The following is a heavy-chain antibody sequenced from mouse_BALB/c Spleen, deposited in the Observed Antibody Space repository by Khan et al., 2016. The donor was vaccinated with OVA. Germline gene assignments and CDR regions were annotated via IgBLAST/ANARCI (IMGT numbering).Heavy chain of an antibody. CDR1: FYSITSDYA. Sequence: EVVFQESGPVLPPPSQSLSLPFTVPFYSITSDYAWNWIRQFPGNKLEWMGYISYSGSTTYNPSLKSRISITRDTSKDQFFLQLKSVTSEDTATYYCASELGRYYALDYWGQGTSVTVSS. CDR2: ISYSGST. D-gene: IGHD4-1*01. J-gene: IGHJ4*01. CDR3: ASELGRYYALDY. V-gene: IGHV3-2*02.